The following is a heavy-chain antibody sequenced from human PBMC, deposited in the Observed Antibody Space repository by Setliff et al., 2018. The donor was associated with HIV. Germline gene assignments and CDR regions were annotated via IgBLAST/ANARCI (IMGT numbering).Heavy chain of an antibody. D-gene: IGHD6-19*01. V-gene: IGHV4-39*01. CDR2: IYYTGFA. CDR3: ARQNSGWGVGLYYFDY. Sequence: PSETLSLTCSVSGDSISSGSYFWGWIRQTPGKGLEWIGNIYYTGFAYYNPSLKSRVTISVDTPNNHFSLRLSSVTAADTALYYCARQNSGWGVGLYYFDYWGQGTLVTVSS. CDR1: GDSISSGSYF. J-gene: IGHJ4*02.